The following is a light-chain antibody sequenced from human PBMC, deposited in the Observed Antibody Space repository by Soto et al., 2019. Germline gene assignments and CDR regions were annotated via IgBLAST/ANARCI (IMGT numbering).Light chain of an antibody. Sequence: QSALTQPPSVSGSPGQSVAISCTGTSSDVGSYNRVSWYQQPPGAAPKLMIYEVSNRPSGVPDRFSGSKSGNTASLTISGLQAEDEAYYYCNLYTGSSTYVFGTGTKLTVL. V-gene: IGLV2-18*01. CDR2: EVS. CDR1: SSDVGSYNR. CDR3: NLYTGSSTYV. J-gene: IGLJ1*01.